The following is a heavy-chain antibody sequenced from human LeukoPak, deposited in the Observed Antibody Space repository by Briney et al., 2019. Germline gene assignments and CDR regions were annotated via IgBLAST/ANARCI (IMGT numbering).Heavy chain of an antibody. CDR1: GFTFSSYA. J-gene: IGHJ4*02. D-gene: IGHD2-2*01. CDR3: ARDYCSSTSCLFDY. V-gene: IGHV3-23*01. CDR2: ISGSGGNT. Sequence: GGSLRLSCAASGFTFSSYAMSWVRQSPGKGLEWVSAISGSGGNTYSADSVKGRCTISRDNSKNTLYLQMNSLRTEDTAVYYCARDYCSSTSCLFDYWGQGTLVTVSS.